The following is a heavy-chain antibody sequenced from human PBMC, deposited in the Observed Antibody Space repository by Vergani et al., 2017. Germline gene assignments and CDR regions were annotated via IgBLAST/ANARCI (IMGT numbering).Heavy chain of an antibody. V-gene: IGHV4-34*01. CDR3: ARGPRVRSYFVERRQPHKHFDY. D-gene: IGHD1-26*01. CDR1: GGSFSGYY. Sequence: QVQLQQWGAGLLKPSETLSLTCAVYGGSFSGYYWSWIRQPPGKGLEWIGEINHSGSTNYNPSLKSRVTISVDTSRNQFSLKLSSVTAADTAVYYCARGPRVRSYFVERRQPHKHFDYWGQGTLVTVSS. J-gene: IGHJ4*02. CDR2: INHSGST.